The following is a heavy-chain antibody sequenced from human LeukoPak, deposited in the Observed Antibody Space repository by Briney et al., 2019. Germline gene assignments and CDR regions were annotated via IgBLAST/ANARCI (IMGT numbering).Heavy chain of an antibody. V-gene: IGHV3-23*01. Sequence: PGGFLRLSCAASGFTFSSYAMTWVRQGPGKGLEWVSDISGGGGNTYYADPVKGRFTISRDNSKNALYLQMHSLRAEDTAVYYCAIYGGSDTNAFDMWGQGTMVTVYS. J-gene: IGHJ3*02. CDR1: GFTFSSYA. CDR2: ISGGGGNT. CDR3: AIYGGSDTNAFDM. D-gene: IGHD5-12*01.